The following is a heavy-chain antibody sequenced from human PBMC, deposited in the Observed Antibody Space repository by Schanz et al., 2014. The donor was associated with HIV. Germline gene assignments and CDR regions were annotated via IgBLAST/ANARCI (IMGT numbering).Heavy chain of an antibody. D-gene: IGHD5-18*01. Sequence: EVQLLESGGGLVQPGGSLRLSCAVSGFTITSYGMSWVRQAPGKGLEWVSTISAGVGTASYADSVKGRFTISRDNSKKMLFLQMNRLRAEDTAVYFCAVLWIQPPFDYWGQGTLVTVSS. CDR3: AVLWIQPPFDY. V-gene: IGHV3-23*01. J-gene: IGHJ4*02. CDR1: GFTITSYG. CDR2: ISAGVGTA.